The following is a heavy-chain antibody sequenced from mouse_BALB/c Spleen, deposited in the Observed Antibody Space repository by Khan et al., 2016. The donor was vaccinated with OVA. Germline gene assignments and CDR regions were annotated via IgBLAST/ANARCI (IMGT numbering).Heavy chain of an antibody. CDR1: GYSITSGYA. D-gene: IGHD1-1*01. Sequence: EVQLQESGPGLVKPSQSLSLTCTVTGYSITSGYAWNCLRQLPGNKLEWMADISYSGVTSYPPSLKSRFSITRDTAKNQLFLQLNSVTTEDTATYYCARGNYYGYYFDYWGQGTTLTVAS. V-gene: IGHV3-2*02. CDR2: ISYSGVT. CDR3: ARGNYYGYYFDY. J-gene: IGHJ2*01.